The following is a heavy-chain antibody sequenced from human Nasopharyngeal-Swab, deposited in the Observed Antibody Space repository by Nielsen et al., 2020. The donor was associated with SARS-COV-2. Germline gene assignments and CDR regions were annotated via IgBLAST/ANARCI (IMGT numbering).Heavy chain of an antibody. D-gene: IGHD1-1*01. V-gene: IGHV1-58*01. CDR1: GFTFTSSD. Sequence: SVNVSCKACGFTFTSSDVQWVRQARGQRLEWIGWIVVGSGNTNYAQKFQERVTITRDMSTRTAYMELSSLSSEDTAVYYCAADLARTTGTTNWGQGTLVTVSS. CDR2: IVVGSGNT. J-gene: IGHJ4*02. CDR3: AADLARTTGTTN.